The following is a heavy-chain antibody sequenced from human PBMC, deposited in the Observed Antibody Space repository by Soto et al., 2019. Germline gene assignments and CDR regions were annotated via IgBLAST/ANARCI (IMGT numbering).Heavy chain of an antibody. CDR3: ARAGYGDYVPTDY. V-gene: IGHV3-21*01. D-gene: IGHD4-17*01. J-gene: IGHJ4*02. CDR1: GFTFCSYS. CDR2: ISSSSSYI. Sequence: EVQLVESGGGLVKPGGSLRLSCAASGFTFCSYSMNWVRQAPGKGLEWVSSISSSSSYIYYADSVKGRFTISRDNAKNSLYLQMNSLRAEDAAVYYCARAGYGDYVPTDYWGQGTLVTVSS.